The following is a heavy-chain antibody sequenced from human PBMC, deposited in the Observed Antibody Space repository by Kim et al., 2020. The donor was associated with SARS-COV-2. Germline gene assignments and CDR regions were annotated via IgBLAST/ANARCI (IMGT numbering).Heavy chain of an antibody. CDR3: ARVYPFDITGIKAGHWYFDL. J-gene: IGHJ2*01. CDR1: GYTFTGYY. D-gene: IGHD1-20*01. CDR2: INPNSGGT. V-gene: IGHV1-2*06. Sequence: ASVKVSCKASGYTFTGYYMHWVRQAPGQGLEWMGRINPNSGGTNYAQKFQGRVTMTRDTSISTAYMELSRLRSDDTAVYYCARVYPFDITGIKAGHWYFDLWGRGTLVTVSS.